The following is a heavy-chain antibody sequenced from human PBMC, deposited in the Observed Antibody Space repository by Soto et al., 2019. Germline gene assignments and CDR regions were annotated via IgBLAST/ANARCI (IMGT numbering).Heavy chain of an antibody. CDR3: ARGGTGTGNYYYHYGMDV. V-gene: IGHV1-69*13. J-gene: IGHJ6*02. D-gene: IGHD1-1*01. CDR1: GGTFSSYA. CDR2: IIPIFGTA. Sequence: SVKVSCKASGGTFSSYAISWVRQAPGQGLEWMGGIIPIFGTANYAQKFQGRVTITADESTSTAYMELSSLRSEDTAVYYCARGGTGTGNYYYHYGMDVWGQGTTVTVSS.